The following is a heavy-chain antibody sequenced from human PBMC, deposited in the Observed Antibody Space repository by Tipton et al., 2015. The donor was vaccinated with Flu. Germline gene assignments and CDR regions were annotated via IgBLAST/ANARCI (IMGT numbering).Heavy chain of an antibody. CDR3: ARAGGYGYDY. D-gene: IGHD5-18*01. V-gene: IGHV4-39*07. CDR1: GGSISSSSYY. J-gene: IGHJ4*02. Sequence: TLSLTCTVSGGSISSSSYYWGWIRQPPGKGLEWIGSIYYSGSTHHNPSLKSRVTISVDTSKNQFSLKLSSVTAADTAVYYCARAGGYGYDYWGQGTLVTVSS. CDR2: IYYSGST.